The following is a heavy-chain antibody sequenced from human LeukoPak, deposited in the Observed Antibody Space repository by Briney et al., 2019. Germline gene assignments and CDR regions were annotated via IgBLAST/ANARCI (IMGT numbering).Heavy chain of an antibody. J-gene: IGHJ4*02. CDR3: AGFTPAVDY. Sequence: PSETLSLTCAVSGYSISSGHYWGWIRQPPGKELVGSGGIYHSGGTYYNPPPNSRVTTSVDTSKNQFSLKMKSVTAADTAVYYCAGFTPAVDYCSQGTLVTVSS. CDR2: IYHSGGT. D-gene: IGHD3-10*01. V-gene: IGHV4-38-2*01. CDR1: GYSISSGHY.